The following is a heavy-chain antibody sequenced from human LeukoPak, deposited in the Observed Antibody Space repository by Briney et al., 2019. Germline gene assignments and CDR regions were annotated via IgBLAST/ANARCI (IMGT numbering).Heavy chain of an antibody. CDR2: IYYSGST. J-gene: IGHJ4*02. Sequence: ASETLSLTCTVSGGSISSYYWSWIRQPPGKGLEWIGYIYYSGSTNYNPSLKSRVTISVDTSKNQFSLKLSSVTAADTAVYYCARHSDVWFGELLANFDYWGQGTLVTVSS. CDR1: GGSISSYY. V-gene: IGHV4-59*08. CDR3: ARHSDVWFGELLANFDY. D-gene: IGHD3-10*01.